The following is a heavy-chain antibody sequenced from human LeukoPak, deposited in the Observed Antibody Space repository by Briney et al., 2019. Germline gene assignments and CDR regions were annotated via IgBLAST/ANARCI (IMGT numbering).Heavy chain of an antibody. Sequence: GGSLRLSRAASGFCFANYAMSWVPQAPGKGLEWVSSIRGSGGSTNYADSVKGRFTISRDNSKNTLSLQMNSLRAEDTALYYCAKGGPYSDSSQSWFAPWGQGTLVTVSS. J-gene: IGHJ5*02. V-gene: IGHV3-23*01. CDR1: GFCFANYA. D-gene: IGHD6-13*01. CDR2: IRGSGGST. CDR3: AKGGPYSDSSQSWFAP.